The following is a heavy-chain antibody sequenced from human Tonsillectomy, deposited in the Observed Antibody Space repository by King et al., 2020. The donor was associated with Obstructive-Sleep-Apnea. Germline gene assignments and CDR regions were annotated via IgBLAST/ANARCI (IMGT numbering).Heavy chain of an antibody. J-gene: IGHJ3*02. D-gene: IGHD2-15*01. CDR1: GGTFSSYA. CDR2: IIPIFGTA. Sequence: QLVQSGAEVKKPGSSVKVSCKASGGTFSSYAISWVRQAPGQGLEWMGGIIPIFGTANYAQKFQGRVTITADESTSTAYMELSSLRSEDTAVYYCATNPQDIVVVVAATPGAFDIWGQGTMVTVSS. CDR3: ATNPQDIVVVVAATPGAFDI. V-gene: IGHV1-69*01.